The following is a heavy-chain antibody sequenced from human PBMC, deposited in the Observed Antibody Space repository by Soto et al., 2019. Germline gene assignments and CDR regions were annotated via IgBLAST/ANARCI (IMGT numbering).Heavy chain of an antibody. J-gene: IGHJ4*02. V-gene: IGHV3-23*01. CDR1: GLTFSSYA. D-gene: IGHD3-22*01. Sequence: LRLSCAASGLTFSSYAMSWVRQAPGKGLEWVSAISGSGGSTYYADSVKGRFTISRDNSKNTLYLQMNSLRAEDTAVYYCAKGGVVITEVDYWGQGTLVTVSS. CDR2: ISGSGGST. CDR3: AKGGVVITEVDY.